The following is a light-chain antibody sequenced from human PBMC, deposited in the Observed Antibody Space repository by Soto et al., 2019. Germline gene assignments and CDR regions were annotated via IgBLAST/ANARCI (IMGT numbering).Light chain of an antibody. CDR1: QGISNW. V-gene: IGKV1-5*01. CDR2: DAS. J-gene: IGKJ1*01. Sequence: DIQMTQSPSSVSASVGDRVTITCRASQGISNWLAWYQQKPGKAPKLLIYDASSLESGVSLRFSGSGSGTEFTLTISSLQPDDFATYYCQQYNSYSRTFGQGTKVDIK. CDR3: QQYNSYSRT.